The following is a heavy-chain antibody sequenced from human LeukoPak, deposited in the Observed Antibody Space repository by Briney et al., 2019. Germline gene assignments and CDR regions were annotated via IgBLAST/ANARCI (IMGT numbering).Heavy chain of an antibody. CDR2: IIPIFGTA. V-gene: IGHV1-69*13. CDR3: ARAAPSLNWGYSY. D-gene: IGHD7-27*01. Sequence: SVKVSCKASGGTFSSYAISWARQAPGQGLEWMGGIIPIFGTANYAQKFQGRVTITADESTSTAYMELSSLRSEDTAVYYCARAAPSLNWGYSYWGQGTLVTVSS. J-gene: IGHJ4*02. CDR1: GGTFSSYA.